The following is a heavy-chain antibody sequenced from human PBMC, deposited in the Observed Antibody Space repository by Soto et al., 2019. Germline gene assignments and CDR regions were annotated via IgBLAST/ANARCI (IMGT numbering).Heavy chain of an antibody. CDR2: INHSGST. J-gene: IGHJ6*02. CDR1: GGSFSGYY. D-gene: IGHD4-17*01. Sequence: QVQLQQWGAGLSKPSETLSLTCAVYGGSFSGYYWSWIRQPPGKGLEWIGEINHSGSTNYNPSLKSRVTISVDTSKNQFSLKLSSVTAADTAVYYCARGRRTTAPPDVWGQGTTVTVSS. CDR3: ARGRRTTAPPDV. V-gene: IGHV4-34*01.